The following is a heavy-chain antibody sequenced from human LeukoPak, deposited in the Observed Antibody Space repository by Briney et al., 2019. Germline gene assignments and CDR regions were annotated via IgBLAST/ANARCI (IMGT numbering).Heavy chain of an antibody. Sequence: ASVKVSCKASGYTVTVYYMHWVRQAPGQGLEWMGRINPNSGGTNYAQKFQGRVTMTRDTSISTAYMELSRLRSDDTAVYYCARAGIVVVVAEVWGQGTLVTVSS. CDR3: ARAGIVVVVAEV. CDR2: INPNSGGT. V-gene: IGHV1-2*06. D-gene: IGHD2-15*01. CDR1: GYTVTVYY. J-gene: IGHJ4*02.